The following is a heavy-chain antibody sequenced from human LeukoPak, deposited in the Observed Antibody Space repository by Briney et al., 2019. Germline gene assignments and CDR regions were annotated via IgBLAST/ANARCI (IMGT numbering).Heavy chain of an antibody. V-gene: IGHV4-34*01. Sequence: SETLSLTCAVYGGSFSGYYWTWIRQPPGKGLEWIGEINHNEGTRYNPSLKSRVTISVDTSKNQFSLKLSSVTAADTAVYYCARTPNPIHYYGSGSSQYYYYMDVWGKGTTVTVSS. CDR1: GGSFSGYY. CDR3: ARTPNPIHYYGSGSSQYYYYMDV. CDR2: INHNEGT. J-gene: IGHJ6*03. D-gene: IGHD3-10*01.